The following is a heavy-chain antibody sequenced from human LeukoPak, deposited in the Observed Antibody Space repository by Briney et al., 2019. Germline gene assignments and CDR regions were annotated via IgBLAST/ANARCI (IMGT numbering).Heavy chain of an antibody. V-gene: IGHV3-23*01. Sequence: GGSLGLSCAASGFTFSSYAMSWVRQAPGKGLEWVSAISGSGGTTYYADSVKGRFTISRDNSKNTLYLQMNSLRAEDTAVYYCAKSGNYYDFDFWGQGTPVTVSS. CDR1: GFTFSSYA. J-gene: IGHJ4*02. CDR2: ISGSGGTT. CDR3: AKSGNYYDFDF. D-gene: IGHD1-26*01.